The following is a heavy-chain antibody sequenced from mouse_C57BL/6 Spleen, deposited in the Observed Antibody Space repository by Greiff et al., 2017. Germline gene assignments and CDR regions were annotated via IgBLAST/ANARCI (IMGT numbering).Heavy chain of an antibody. D-gene: IGHD2-5*01. CDR2: IDPSDSET. J-gene: IGHJ3*01. V-gene: IGHV1-52*01. Sequence: QVQLQQPGAELVRPGSSVKLSCKASGYTFTSYWMHWVKQRPIHGLEWIGNIDPSDSETHYNQKFKDKATLTVDKSSSTAYMQLSSLTSEDSAVYYCARGGYSKGWFAYWGQGTLVTVSA. CDR1: GYTFTSYW. CDR3: ARGGYSKGWFAY.